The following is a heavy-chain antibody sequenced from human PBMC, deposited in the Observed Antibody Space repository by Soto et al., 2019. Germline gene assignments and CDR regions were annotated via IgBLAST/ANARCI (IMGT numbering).Heavy chain of an antibody. V-gene: IGHV1-2*02. CDR1: GYTFTGYY. D-gene: IGHD5-12*01. CDR3: ARGNSGDDDEFDY. CDR2: INPNSGGT. J-gene: IGHJ4*02. Sequence: GASVKVSCKASGYTFTGYYMHWVRQAPGQGLEWMGWINPNSGGTDYAQKFQGRVTMTRDTSISSAYMGLSRLRSDDTAIYYCARGNSGDDDEFDYWGQGTPVTVSS.